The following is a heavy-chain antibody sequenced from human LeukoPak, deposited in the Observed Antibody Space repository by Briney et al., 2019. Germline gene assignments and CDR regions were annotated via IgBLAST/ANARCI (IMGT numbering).Heavy chain of an antibody. D-gene: IGHD4-17*01. V-gene: IGHV4-59*01. Sequence: SETLSLTCSVPGGSITNYYWSWIRQPPGKGLEWIGYIYYTGSTNYNPSLKSRVTISVDTSKNQFSLKLSSVTAADTAVYYCARSQKKFYGYDYYYMDVWGKGTTVTISS. CDR1: GGSITNYY. J-gene: IGHJ6*03. CDR3: ARSQKKFYGYDYYYMDV. CDR2: IYYTGST.